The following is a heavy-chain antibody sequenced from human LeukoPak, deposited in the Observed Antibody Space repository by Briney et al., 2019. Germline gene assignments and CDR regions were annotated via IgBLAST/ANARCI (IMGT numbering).Heavy chain of an antibody. Sequence: PSETLSLTCTVSGGSISSYYWSWIRRPPGKGLEWIGYIYYSGSTNYNPSLKSRVTISVDTSKNQFSLKLSSVTAADTAVYYCARHHYDNNFDYWGQGTLVTVSS. V-gene: IGHV4-59*08. CDR3: ARHHYDNNFDY. D-gene: IGHD3-16*01. J-gene: IGHJ4*02. CDR2: IYYSGST. CDR1: GGSISSYY.